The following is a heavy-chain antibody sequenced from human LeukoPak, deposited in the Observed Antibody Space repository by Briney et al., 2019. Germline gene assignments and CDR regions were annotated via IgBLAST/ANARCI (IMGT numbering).Heavy chain of an antibody. CDR2: IYYSGRT. J-gene: IGHJ4*02. V-gene: IGHV4-59*12. CDR3: ARVSDYVWGSYRLSASFDY. Sequence: SETLSLTCTVSGGSISNYYWGWIRQPPGKGLEWIGYIYYSGRTRYNPSLKSPVTISVDTSKNQFSLRLNSVTAADTAVYYCARVSDYVWGSYRLSASFDYWGQGTLVTVSS. D-gene: IGHD3-16*02. CDR1: GGSISNYY.